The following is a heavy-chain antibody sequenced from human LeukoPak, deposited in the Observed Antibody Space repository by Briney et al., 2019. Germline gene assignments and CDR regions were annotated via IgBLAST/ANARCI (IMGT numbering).Heavy chain of an antibody. CDR1: GFTLSSYW. D-gene: IGHD2-15*01. CDR2: IKQDGSEK. Sequence: PGGSLRLSCAASGFTLSSYWMSWVRQAPGKGREWVANIKQDGSEKYYVDSVKGRFTISRDNAKNSLYLQMNSLRAEDTAVYYCAGELIADIVVVVAATLFDYWGQGTLVTVPS. J-gene: IGHJ4*02. V-gene: IGHV3-7*01. CDR3: AGELIADIVVVVAATLFDY.